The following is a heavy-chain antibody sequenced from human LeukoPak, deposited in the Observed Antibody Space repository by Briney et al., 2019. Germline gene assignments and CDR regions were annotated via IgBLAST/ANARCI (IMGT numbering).Heavy chain of an antibody. D-gene: IGHD4-23*01. CDR1: GFTFSSYE. V-gene: IGHV3-23*01. Sequence: AGGSLRLSCVASGFTFSSYEMNWVRQAPGKGLEWVSAISGSGGSTYYADSVKGRFTISRDNSKNTLYLQMNSLRAEDTAVYYCATMTTVVTLLFYWGQGTPVTVSS. CDR3: ATMTTVVTLLFY. CDR2: ISGSGGST. J-gene: IGHJ4*02.